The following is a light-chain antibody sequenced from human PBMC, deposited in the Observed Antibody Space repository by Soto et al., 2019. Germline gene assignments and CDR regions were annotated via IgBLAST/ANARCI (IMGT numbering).Light chain of an antibody. CDR3: CSYGGSFYV. CDR2: EDS. Sequence: QSALTQPASVSGSPGQSITISCTGASSDFGSYNLVSWYQQHPGKAPKLMIYEDSKRPSGVSNRFSGSKSGSTASLTISGLQAEDEADYYCCSYGGSFYVVGTGTKVTVL. V-gene: IGLV2-23*01. CDR1: SSDFGSYNL. J-gene: IGLJ1*01.